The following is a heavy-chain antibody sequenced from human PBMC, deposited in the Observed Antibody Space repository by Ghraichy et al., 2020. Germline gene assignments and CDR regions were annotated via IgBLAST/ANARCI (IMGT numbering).Heavy chain of an antibody. Sequence: SGPTLVKPTQTLTLTCAISLSSTVGVGWIRQPPGKALEWLALIYWDDDKRYSPSLKSRLTVTKDTSTYQVCIPMTNMDPLDTATYYCAPPTVGATRNDPFDIWHQGTLVTVSS. J-gene: IGHJ3*02. CDR2: IYWDDDK. CDR3: APPTVGATRNDPFDI. D-gene: IGHD1-26*01. CDR1: LSSTVG. V-gene: IGHV2-5*02.